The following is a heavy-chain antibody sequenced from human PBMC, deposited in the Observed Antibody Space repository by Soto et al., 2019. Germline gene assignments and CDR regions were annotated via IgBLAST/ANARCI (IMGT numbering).Heavy chain of an antibody. J-gene: IGHJ5*02. CDR1: GFTFSSYP. CDR2: ISYDGSNQ. CDR3: ARGPITQTSFIDR. Sequence: QVQVVESGGGVVQPGGSLRLSCEASGFTFSSYPMHWVRQAPGKGLEWVTLISYDGSNQYYADSVKGRFTISRDNSKDTLYLQMHSLTSDDTAVYFCARGPITQTSFIDRWGQGTLVTVSS. D-gene: IGHD1-20*01. V-gene: IGHV3-30-3*01.